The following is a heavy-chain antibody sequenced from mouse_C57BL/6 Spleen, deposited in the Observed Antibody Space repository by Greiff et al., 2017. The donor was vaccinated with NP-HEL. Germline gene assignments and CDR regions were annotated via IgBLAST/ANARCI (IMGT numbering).Heavy chain of an antibody. CDR1: GYTFTDYY. CDR2: INPKNGGT. CDR3: ARDYGSSWFAY. Sequence: VQLKQSGPELVKPGASVKISCKASGYTFTDYYMNWVKQSHGKSLEWIGDINPKNGGTSYNQKFKGRATLTVDKSSSTAYMELRSLTSEDSAVYYCARDYGSSWFAYWGQGTLVAVSA. D-gene: IGHD1-1*01. V-gene: IGHV1-26*01. J-gene: IGHJ3*01.